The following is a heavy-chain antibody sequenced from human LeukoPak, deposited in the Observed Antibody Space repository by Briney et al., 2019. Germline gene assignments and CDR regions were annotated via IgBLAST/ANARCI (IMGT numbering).Heavy chain of an antibody. V-gene: IGHV4-4*07. CDR2: IYISGST. D-gene: IGHD3-22*01. CDR3: ARDSRYYDSSGYYYRDWFDP. CDR1: GGSISSYY. J-gene: IGHJ5*02. Sequence: SETLSLTCTVSGGSISSYYWSWIRQPAGKGLEWIGRIYISGSTNYNPSLKSRVTMSVDTSKNQFSLKLSSVTAADTAVYYCARDSRYYDSSGYYYRDWFDPWGQGTLVTVSS.